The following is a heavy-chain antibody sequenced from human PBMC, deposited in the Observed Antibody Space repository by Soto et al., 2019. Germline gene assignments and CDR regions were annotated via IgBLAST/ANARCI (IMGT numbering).Heavy chain of an antibody. CDR1: GYTFTGYY. CDR2: INPNSGGT. Sequence: GSVKDSCKASGYTFTGYYMHWVRQAPGQGLEWMGWINPNSGGTNYAQKFQGWVTMTRDTSISTAYMELSRLRSDDTAVYYCARGYRDSSGHVYWGQGTLVTVSS. CDR3: ARGYRDSSGHVY. J-gene: IGHJ4*02. V-gene: IGHV1-2*04. D-gene: IGHD3-22*01.